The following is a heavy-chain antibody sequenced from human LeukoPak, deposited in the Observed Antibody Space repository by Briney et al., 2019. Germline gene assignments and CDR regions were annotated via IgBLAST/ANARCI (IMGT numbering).Heavy chain of an antibody. Sequence: PGGSLRLSCAASGFTFSSYGMHWVRQAPGKGLEWVAVISYDGSNKYYADSVKGRFTISRDNSKNTLYLQMNSLRAEDTAVYYCAKDPTHKARADSSGSYYFDYWGQGTLVTVSS. V-gene: IGHV3-30*18. CDR3: AKDPTHKARADSSGSYYFDY. CDR2: ISYDGSNK. D-gene: IGHD3-22*01. J-gene: IGHJ4*02. CDR1: GFTFSSYG.